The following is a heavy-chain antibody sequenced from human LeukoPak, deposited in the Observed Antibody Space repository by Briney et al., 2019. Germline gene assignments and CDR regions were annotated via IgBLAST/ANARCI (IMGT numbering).Heavy chain of an antibody. J-gene: IGHJ5*02. V-gene: IGHV4-61*01. CDR3: ARESIAAAGTMRFDP. Sequence: PSETLSLTCTVSGGSVSSGSYYWSWIRQPPGKGLEWIGYIYYSGSTNYNPSLKSRVTISVDTSKNQFSLKLSSVTAADTAVYYCARESIAAAGTMRFDPWGQGTLVTVSS. D-gene: IGHD6-13*01. CDR2: IYYSGST. CDR1: GGSVSSGSYY.